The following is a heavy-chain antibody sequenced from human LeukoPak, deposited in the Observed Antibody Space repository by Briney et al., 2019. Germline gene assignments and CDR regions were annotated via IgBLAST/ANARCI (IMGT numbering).Heavy chain of an antibody. D-gene: IGHD6-19*01. V-gene: IGHV3-23*01. J-gene: IGHJ4*02. CDR2: ISDSGGST. Sequence: PGGSLRLSCAASGFTFSSYAMSWVRQAPGKGLEWVSAISDSGGSTYYADSVKGRFTISRDNSKNTLYLQMNSLRAEDTAVYYCARSRKLGVAVAGANQYYFDYWGQGTQVTASS. CDR3: ARSRKLGVAVAGANQYYFDY. CDR1: GFTFSSYA.